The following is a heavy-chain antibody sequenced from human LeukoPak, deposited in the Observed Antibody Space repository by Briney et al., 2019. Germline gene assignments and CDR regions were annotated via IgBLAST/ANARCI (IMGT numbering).Heavy chain of an antibody. CDR3: AKSSSGRYDSFDY. V-gene: IGHV3-23*01. CDR2: MSGSGGAT. D-gene: IGHD6-6*01. Sequence: GGSLRLSCAASGFTFSSYAMSWVRLAPGKGLEWVSAMSGSGGATYSADSVKGRFTISRDNSKNTLYLRLNNLRAEDTALYYCAKSSSGRYDSFDYWGQGTLVTVSS. J-gene: IGHJ4*02. CDR1: GFTFSSYA.